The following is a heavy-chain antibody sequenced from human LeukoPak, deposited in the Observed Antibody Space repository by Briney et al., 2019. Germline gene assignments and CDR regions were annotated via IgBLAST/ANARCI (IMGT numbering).Heavy chain of an antibody. J-gene: IGHJ4*02. D-gene: IGHD5-24*01. CDR3: ARDGDGYNPTYYFDY. Sequence: PSETLSLTCAVYGGSFSGYYWSWIRQPPGKGLEWIGYIYYSGSTNYNPSLKSRVIISVDTSKNQSSLKLSSVTAADTAVYYCARDGDGYNPTYYFDYWGQGTLVTVSS. CDR1: GGSFSGYY. CDR2: IYYSGST. V-gene: IGHV4-59*01.